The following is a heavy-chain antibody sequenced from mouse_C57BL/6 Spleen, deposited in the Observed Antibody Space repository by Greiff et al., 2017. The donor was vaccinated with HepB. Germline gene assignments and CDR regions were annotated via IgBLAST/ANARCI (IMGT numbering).Heavy chain of an antibody. CDR2: IDPEDGET. V-gene: IGHV14-2*01. CDR1: GYTFTSYW. J-gene: IGHJ2*01. Sequence: VQLQQPGAELVKPGASVKLSCKASGYTFTSYWMHWVKQRTEQGLEWIGRIDPEDGETKYAPKFQGKATITADTSSNTAYLQLSSLTSEDTAVYYCARNYGSQYYFDYWGQGTTLTVSS. CDR3: ARNYGSQYYFDY. D-gene: IGHD1-1*01.